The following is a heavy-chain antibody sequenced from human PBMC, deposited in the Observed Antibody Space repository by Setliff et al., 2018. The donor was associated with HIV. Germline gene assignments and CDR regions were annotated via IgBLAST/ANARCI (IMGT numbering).Heavy chain of an antibody. J-gene: IGHJ3*02. V-gene: IGHV5-51*01. CDR2: IYPGDSDT. CDR3: ARHRHTAAGTLDAFDI. Sequence: GESLKISCKGSGYSFTTSWISWVRQMPGKGLEWMGIIYPGDSDTRYSPSFQGQVTISADKSISTAYLQWSTLKASDTAIYYCARHRHTAAGTLDAFDIWGQGTVVTVSS. D-gene: IGHD6-13*01. CDR1: GYSFTTSW.